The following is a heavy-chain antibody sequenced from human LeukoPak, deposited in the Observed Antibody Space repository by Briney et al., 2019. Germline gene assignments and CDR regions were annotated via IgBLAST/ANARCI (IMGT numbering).Heavy chain of an antibody. CDR3: AKVTGDPSY. J-gene: IGHJ4*02. Sequence: PGGSLRLSCAASGFTFSSYAMSWVRQAPGKGLEWISAIRSDGDSTYYTDSVKGRFTISRDNSKNTLYLQMSSLRSEDTAIYYCAKVTGDPSYWGQGTLVTVSS. CDR2: IRSDGDST. CDR1: GFTFSSYA. V-gene: IGHV3-23*01. D-gene: IGHD2-8*02.